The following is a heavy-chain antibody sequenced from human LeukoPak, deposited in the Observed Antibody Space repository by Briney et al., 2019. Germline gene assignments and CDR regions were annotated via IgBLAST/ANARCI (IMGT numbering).Heavy chain of an antibody. D-gene: IGHD6-19*01. V-gene: IGHV4-59*11. Sequence: SETLSLTCTVSGDSISSHYWSWIRQPPGKGLEWLGYIYYSGTTNYNPSLKSRVSISVDTSKNQFSLKLNSMTAADTAVYYCARDKSGWYFDYWGQGTLVTVSS. J-gene: IGHJ4*02. CDR2: IYYSGTT. CDR3: ARDKSGWYFDY. CDR1: GDSISSHY.